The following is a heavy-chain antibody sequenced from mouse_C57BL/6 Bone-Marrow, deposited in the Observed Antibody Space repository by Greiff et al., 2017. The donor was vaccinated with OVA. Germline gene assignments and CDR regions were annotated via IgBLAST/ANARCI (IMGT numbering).Heavy chain of an antibody. CDR2: IRSKSNNYAT. Sequence: EVQLVESGGGLVQPKGSLKLSCAASGFSFNTYAMNWVRQAPGKGLEWVARIRSKSNNYATYYADSVKDRFTISRDDSESMLYLQMNNLKTEDTAMYDCVRAGNWADYCDYWGQGTTLTVSS. J-gene: IGHJ2*01. CDR3: VRAGNWADYCDY. D-gene: IGHD4-1*02. V-gene: IGHV10-1*01. CDR1: GFSFNTYA.